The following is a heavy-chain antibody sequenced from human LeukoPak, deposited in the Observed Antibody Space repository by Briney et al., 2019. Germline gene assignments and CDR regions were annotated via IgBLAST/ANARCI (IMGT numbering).Heavy chain of an antibody. Sequence: GGSLRLFCTASGFTFSNYAMTWVRQAPGKGVEWVSSMSSGGKYIFCADSVGGRFTISRDNAKNSVYLVVNSQRAGDAAILYCARGRPTGASRVFVVQWGQGTLVTVSS. CDR1: GFTFSNYA. D-gene: IGHD2-15*01. V-gene: IGHV3-21*01. CDR3: ARGRPTGASRVFVVQ. J-gene: IGHJ4*02. CDR2: MSSGGKYI.